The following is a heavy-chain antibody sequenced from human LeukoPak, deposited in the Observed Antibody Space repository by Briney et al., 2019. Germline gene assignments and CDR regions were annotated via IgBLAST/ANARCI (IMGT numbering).Heavy chain of an antibody. Sequence: GGSLRLSCAASGFIVSSNYMSWVRQAPGRGLEWVSVIYSGGTTYYADSVKGRVTISRDNSKNTLFLQMTSLRAEDTAVYYCARCAGAVTAGYYFYYMDVWGKGTTVTVSS. J-gene: IGHJ6*03. CDR1: GFIVSSNY. CDR3: ARCAGAVTAGYYFYYMDV. D-gene: IGHD6-19*01. CDR2: IYSGGTT. V-gene: IGHV3-53*01.